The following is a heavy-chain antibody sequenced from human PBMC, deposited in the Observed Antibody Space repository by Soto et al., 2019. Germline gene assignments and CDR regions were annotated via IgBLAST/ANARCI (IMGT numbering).Heavy chain of an antibody. CDR2: TYYRSKWYN. V-gene: IGHV6-1*01. CDR3: ARIIGNSWLAS. Sequence: SQTLSLTCALSGDSVSTNSATWDWIRLSPSRGLEWLGRTYYRSKWYNDYAVSVKGRITINPDTSNNQLSLQLNSVTPDDTAVYYCARIIGNSWLASWGQGTLVTV. J-gene: IGHJ5*01. CDR1: GDSVSTNSAT.